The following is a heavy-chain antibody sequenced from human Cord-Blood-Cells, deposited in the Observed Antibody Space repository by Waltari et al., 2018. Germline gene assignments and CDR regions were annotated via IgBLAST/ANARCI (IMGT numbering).Heavy chain of an antibody. CDR2: INHSGST. J-gene: IGHJ4*02. Sequence: QVQLQQWGAGLLTPSETLSLTCAVYGGSFSGYYWRWIRQPPGKGLEWIGEINHSGSTNYNPSLKSRVTISVDTSKNQFSLKLSSVTAADTAVYYCARGNCSSTSCYQGYFDYWGQGTLVTVSS. V-gene: IGHV4-34*01. CDR3: ARGNCSSTSCYQGYFDY. CDR1: GGSFSGYY. D-gene: IGHD2-2*01.